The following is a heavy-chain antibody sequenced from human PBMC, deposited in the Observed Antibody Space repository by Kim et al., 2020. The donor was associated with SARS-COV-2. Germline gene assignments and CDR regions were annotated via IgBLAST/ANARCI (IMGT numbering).Heavy chain of an antibody. CDR3: ARLTFYSYSSGYYPADYYFDY. Sequence: SETLSLTCVVSGGSISRSYWWSWVRQSPGKGLEWIGDIHHSAGSNHNPSLKSRVTISVDKSKKQVSLKLTSVTAADTAVYYCARLTFYSYSSGYYPADYYFDYWGQGALVIVSS. CDR2: IHHSAGS. D-gene: IGHD3-22*01. CDR1: GGSISRSYW. J-gene: IGHJ4*02. V-gene: IGHV4-4*02.